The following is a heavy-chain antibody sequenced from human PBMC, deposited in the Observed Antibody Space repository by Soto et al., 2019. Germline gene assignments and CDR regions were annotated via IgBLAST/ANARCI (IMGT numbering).Heavy chain of an antibody. CDR2: INPNNGGT. D-gene: IGHD1-26*01. CDR3: ARSLILSDPSDV. J-gene: IGHJ3*01. CDR1: GYTITAYY. Sequence: ASAKVTCNASGYTITAYYRHCVRQAPGQGLEWMGWINPNNGGTYYAQRFQGWVTMTRDTSVNTAYMQLNRLRSDVTAVYYCARSLILSDPSDVWGQGTPVTVSS. V-gene: IGHV1-2*04.